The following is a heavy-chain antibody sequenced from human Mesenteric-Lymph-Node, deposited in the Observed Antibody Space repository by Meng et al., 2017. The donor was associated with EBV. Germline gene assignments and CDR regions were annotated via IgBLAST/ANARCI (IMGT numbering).Heavy chain of an antibody. CDR1: GFTVSSNY. CDR3: ARESGSWSYFDL. CDR2: INTGGST. Sequence: VQVVESGGGLIQPGGSLRLSCAASGFTVSSNYMNWVRQAPGKGLEWVSVINTGGSTSYADSVKGRFTISRDNSKNTVHLLMNSLRAEDTAVYYCARESGSWSYFDLWGRGTLVTVSS. J-gene: IGHJ2*01. D-gene: IGHD6-13*01. V-gene: IGHV3-53*01.